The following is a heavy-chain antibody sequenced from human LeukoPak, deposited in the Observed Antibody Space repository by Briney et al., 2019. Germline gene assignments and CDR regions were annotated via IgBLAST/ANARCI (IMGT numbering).Heavy chain of an antibody. Sequence: GASVKVSCKASGGTFSSYAISWVRQAPGQGLEWMGGIIPIFGTANYAQKFQGRVTITADESTSTAYMELSSLRSEDTAVYYCARSRGGYCSSTSCYRFDYWGQGTLVTVSS. V-gene: IGHV1-69*13. CDR3: ARSRGGYCSSTSCYRFDY. CDR2: IIPIFGTA. CDR1: GGTFSSYA. J-gene: IGHJ4*02. D-gene: IGHD2-2*02.